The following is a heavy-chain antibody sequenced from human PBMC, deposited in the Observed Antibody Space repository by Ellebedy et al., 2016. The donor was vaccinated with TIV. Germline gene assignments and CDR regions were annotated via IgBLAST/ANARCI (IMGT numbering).Heavy chain of an antibody. V-gene: IGHV3-30*09. Sequence: GESLKISXAASGFTFSSFAMHWIRQAPGKGLEWVAVMSSDAKNEYYLDSVKGRFAISRDNSKNTLYLQMNSLRTEDTAVYYCARGIAIAVVPVVTADYWGQGTLVTVSS. D-gene: IGHD2-21*01. CDR2: MSSDAKNE. CDR3: ARGIAIAVVPVVTADY. CDR1: GFTFSSFA. J-gene: IGHJ4*02.